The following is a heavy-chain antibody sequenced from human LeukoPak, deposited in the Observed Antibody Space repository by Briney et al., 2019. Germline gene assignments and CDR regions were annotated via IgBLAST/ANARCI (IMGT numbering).Heavy chain of an antibody. CDR1: GYSFTSYW. J-gene: IGHJ4*02. V-gene: IGHV5-51*01. CDR2: IYPGDSDT. Sequence: GESLKISCRGSGYSFTSYWIGWVRQMPGKGLEWMGIIYPGDSDTRYSPSFQGQVTISADKSIGTAYLQWSSLKASDTAMFYCASHRGGYSYVIDYWGQGTLVTVSS. D-gene: IGHD5-18*01. CDR3: ASHRGGYSYVIDY.